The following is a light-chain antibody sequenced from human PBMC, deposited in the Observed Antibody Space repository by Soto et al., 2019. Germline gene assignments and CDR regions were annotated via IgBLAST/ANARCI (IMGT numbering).Light chain of an antibody. CDR3: QQSHSKPLT. V-gene: IGKV1-39*01. CDR2: AAS. CDR1: QRISKY. Sequence: DIQMTQSPSSLSASVGVRVTITCRASQRISKYVNWYQHKPGKAPTVLIHAASSLQSGVPSRFSGSGSGTDFFLTISSLQPEDFAVYYCQQSHSKPLTFGGGTKVDIK. J-gene: IGKJ4*01.